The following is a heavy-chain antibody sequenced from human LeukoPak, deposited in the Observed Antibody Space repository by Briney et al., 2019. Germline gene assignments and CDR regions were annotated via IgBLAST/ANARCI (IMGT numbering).Heavy chain of an antibody. Sequence: ASVKVSCKASGYTFISYTLHWVRQAPGQRLEWMGWINAGNGNTKYSEKFQGRVTFTRDTSADTAYMELSSLTSEDTAVFYCAKGAYDTTGNYYFDHWGRGTLVIVSS. D-gene: IGHD1-1*01. J-gene: IGHJ4*02. CDR3: AKGAYDTTGNYYFDH. V-gene: IGHV1-3*01. CDR1: GYTFISYT. CDR2: INAGNGNT.